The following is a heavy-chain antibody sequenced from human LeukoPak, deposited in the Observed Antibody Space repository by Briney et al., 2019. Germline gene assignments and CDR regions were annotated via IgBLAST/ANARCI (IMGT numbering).Heavy chain of an antibody. CDR2: IYHSGST. D-gene: IGHD3/OR15-3a*01. V-gene: IGHV4-59*12. J-gene: IGHJ2*01. Sequence: SETLSLTCTVSGGSISSYYWSWIRQPPGQGLEWNGYIYHSGSTYYNPSLKSRVTISVDRSKNQFSLKLSSVTAADTAVYYCARELDYFDLWGRGTLVTVSS. CDR3: ARELDYFDL. CDR1: GGSISSYY.